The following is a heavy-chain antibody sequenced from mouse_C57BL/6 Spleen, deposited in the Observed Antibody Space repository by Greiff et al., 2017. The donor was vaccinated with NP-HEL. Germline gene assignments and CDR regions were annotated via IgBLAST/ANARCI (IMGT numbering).Heavy chain of an antibody. D-gene: IGHD2-3*01. Sequence: VQLQQSGPELVKPGASVKISCKASGYSFTSYYIHWVKQRPGQGLEWIGWIYPGSGNTKYNEKFKGKATLTADTSSSTAYMQLSSLTSEDTAVYYCARDGYYDYAMDYWGQGTSVTVSS. V-gene: IGHV1-66*01. CDR3: ARDGYYDYAMDY. CDR2: IYPGSGNT. J-gene: IGHJ4*01. CDR1: GYSFTSYY.